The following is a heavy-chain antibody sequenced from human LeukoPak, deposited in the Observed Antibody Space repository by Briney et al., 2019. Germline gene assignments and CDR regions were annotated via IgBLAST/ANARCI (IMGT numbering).Heavy chain of an antibody. Sequence: GGSPRLTWAASGFTFTTFWMNWVRQAPGEGLVWVSLINTDGRTTTYADSVKGRFTISRDNAKNTLYLQMNSLRAEDTAVYYCTRDLHGSPDWWGQGTLVTVSS. CDR1: GFTFTTFW. CDR3: TRDLHGSPDW. CDR2: INTDGRTT. J-gene: IGHJ4*02. V-gene: IGHV3-74*01. D-gene: IGHD2-2*03.